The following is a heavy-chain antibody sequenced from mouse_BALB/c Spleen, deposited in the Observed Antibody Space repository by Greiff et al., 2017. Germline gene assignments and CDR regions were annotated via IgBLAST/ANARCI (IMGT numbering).Heavy chain of an antibody. V-gene: IGHV2-9-2*01. CDR1: GFSLTSYD. Sequence: VMLVESGPGLVAPSQSLSITCTVSGFSLTSYDISWIRQPPGKGLEWLGVIWTGGGTNYNSAFMSRLSISKDNSKSQVFFKMNSLQANDTAIYYCARAYGSSYDYFDYWGQGTTLTVSS. D-gene: IGHD1-1*01. J-gene: IGHJ2*01. CDR2: IWTGGGT. CDR3: ARAYGSSYDYFDY.